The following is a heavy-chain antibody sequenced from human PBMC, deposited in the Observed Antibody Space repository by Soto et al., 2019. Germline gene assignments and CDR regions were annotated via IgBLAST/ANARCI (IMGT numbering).Heavy chain of an antibody. CDR1: RVSLSIYA. CDR3: ARYLTGAGPSGYYCHGMDV. J-gene: IGHJ6*02. V-gene: IGHV3-30-3*01. CDR2: ISYDGSNK. Sequence: PCGCLGLSSAACRVSLSIYAIAVVRQAPGKGLEWVAVISYDGSNKYYSDSVKGLFTISRDNSKNTLYLQMNRLRAEDTAVYYCARYLTGAGPSGYYCHGMDVWGQGTTVTVSS.